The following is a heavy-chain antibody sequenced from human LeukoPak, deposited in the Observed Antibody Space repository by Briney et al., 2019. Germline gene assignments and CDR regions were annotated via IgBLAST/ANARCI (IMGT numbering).Heavy chain of an antibody. CDR1: GGSISSGDYY. Sequence: TSETLSLTCTVSGGSISSGDYYWSWIRQPPGKGLEWIGYIYYSGSTYYNPSLKSRVTISVDTSQNQFSLKLSSVTAADTAVYYCARHPHYDFWSGSSDYWGQGTLVTVSS. CDR2: IYYSGST. V-gene: IGHV4-30-4*08. CDR3: ARHPHYDFWSGSSDY. D-gene: IGHD3-3*01. J-gene: IGHJ4*02.